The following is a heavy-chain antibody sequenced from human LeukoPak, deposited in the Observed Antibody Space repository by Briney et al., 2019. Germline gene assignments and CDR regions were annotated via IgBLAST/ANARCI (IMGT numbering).Heavy chain of an antibody. CDR1: GGTFSSYA. CDR2: IIPIFGTA. Sequence: ASVKVSCKASGGTFSSYAISWVRQAPGQGLEWMGGIIPIFGTANYAQKFQGRVTITADESTSTAYMELSSLRSEDTAVYYCARDTPRYGGNSAWFDPWGQGTLVTVSS. J-gene: IGHJ5*02. CDR3: ARDTPRYGGNSAWFDP. V-gene: IGHV1-69*13. D-gene: IGHD4-23*01.